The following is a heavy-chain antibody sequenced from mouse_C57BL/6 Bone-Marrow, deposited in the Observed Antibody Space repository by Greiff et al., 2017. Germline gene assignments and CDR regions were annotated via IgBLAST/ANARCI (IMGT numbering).Heavy chain of an antibody. J-gene: IGHJ1*03. D-gene: IGHD3-3*01. V-gene: IGHV2-2*01. Sequence: VKLQESGPGLVQPSQSLSITCTVSGFSLTSYGVHWVRQSPGKGLEWLGVIWSGGSTDYNAAFISRLSISKDNSKSQVFFKMNSRQADDTAIYYCARGWYWYFDVWGTGTTVTVSS. CDR2: IWSGGST. CDR3: ARGWYWYFDV. CDR1: GFSLTSYG.